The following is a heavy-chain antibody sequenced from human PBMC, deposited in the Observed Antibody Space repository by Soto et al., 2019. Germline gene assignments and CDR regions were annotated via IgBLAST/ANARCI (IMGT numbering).Heavy chain of an antibody. CDR3: ARGPXXEGYFDY. CDR2: IILPFGTP. V-gene: IGHV1-69*12. Sequence: QVRLVQSEAEVKKPGSSVKVSCKASGGSFSXNAXXXXXXXXXXXLEWVGVIILPFGTPNYAQTFQGRVTITADEXXXTXYXEXXXXXXXXXXXYYCARGPXXEGYFDYWGRGTLVTVSS. CDR1: GGSFSXNA. D-gene: IGHD3-10*01. J-gene: IGHJ4*02.